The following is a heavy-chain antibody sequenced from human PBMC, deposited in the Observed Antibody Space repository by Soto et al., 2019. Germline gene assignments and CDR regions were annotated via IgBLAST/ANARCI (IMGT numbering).Heavy chain of an antibody. CDR1: GYTFYSHS. CDR2: INGDYGNT. Sequence: QAQLVQSGAEVKKPGASVKVSCKASGYTFYSHSISWVRQAPGQGLEWMGRINGDYGNTQYAQKFRGRVTMTTDTSTTTVYMELPSLRSDDTAVYYCARCIQGDYYYGMDVWGQGTTVTVSS. V-gene: IGHV1-18*01. D-gene: IGHD5-18*01. J-gene: IGHJ6*02. CDR3: ARCIQGDYYYGMDV.